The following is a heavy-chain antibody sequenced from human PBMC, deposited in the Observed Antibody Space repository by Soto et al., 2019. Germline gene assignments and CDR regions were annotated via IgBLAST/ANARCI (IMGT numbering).Heavy chain of an antibody. CDR1: GFTFRSYA. D-gene: IGHD2-2*01. Sequence: GGSLRLSCAPSGFTFRSYAMSWARHAPGKGLVWVSRISSDGSSTNYADSVKGRFTISRDNAKNTLHLQMNSLRAEDTAVYYCARVPYCSSSSCYSYFDSWGQGTLVTVSS. CDR2: ISSDGSST. CDR3: ARVPYCSSSSCYSYFDS. V-gene: IGHV3-74*01. J-gene: IGHJ4*02.